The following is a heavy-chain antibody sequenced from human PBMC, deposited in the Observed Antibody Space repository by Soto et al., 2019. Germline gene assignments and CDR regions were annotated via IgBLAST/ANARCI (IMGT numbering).Heavy chain of an antibody. CDR3: ARDGDPGYSFWSGPLGGGRFDP. Sequence: QVQLVQSGAEVKEPGSSVNVSCKTSGGTFGNTAVTWVRQVPGQGLEWIGGIVPLFGTANYAQKFRVRVRITADESTSTAYMDLSSLRSDDTAIYYCARDGDPGYSFWSGPLGGGRFDPWGQGTLVTVSS. V-gene: IGHV1-69*12. J-gene: IGHJ5*02. D-gene: IGHD3-3*01. CDR2: IVPLFGTA. CDR1: GGTFGNTA.